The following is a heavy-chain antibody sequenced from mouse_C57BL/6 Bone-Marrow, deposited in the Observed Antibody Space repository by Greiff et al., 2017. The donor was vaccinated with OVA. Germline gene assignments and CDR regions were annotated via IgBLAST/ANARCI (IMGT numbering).Heavy chain of an antibody. CDR2: INPNYGTT. D-gene: IGHD1-1*01. CDR1: GYSFTDYN. V-gene: IGHV1-39*01. CDR3: AFYYGSSYRYFDV. Sequence: EVKLMESGPELVKPGASVKIFCKASGYSFTDYNMNWVKQSNGKSLEWIGVINPNYGTTSYNQKLKGKATLTVDQSSSTAYMQLNSLTSEDSAVYYCAFYYGSSYRYFDVWGTGTTVTVSS. J-gene: IGHJ1*03.